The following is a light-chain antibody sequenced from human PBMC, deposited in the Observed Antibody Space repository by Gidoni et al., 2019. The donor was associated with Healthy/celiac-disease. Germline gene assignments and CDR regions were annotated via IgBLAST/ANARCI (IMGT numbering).Light chain of an antibody. CDR3: QQYDNLPLT. CDR1: QDISNY. V-gene: IGKV1-33*01. Sequence: DIQMPQSPSSLSASVGDRVTITCQASQDISNYLNWYQQKPGKAPKLLIYDASNLETGVPSRFSGSGSGTDFTFTISSLQPEDIATYYCQQYDNLPLTFGGGTKVEFK. J-gene: IGKJ4*01. CDR2: DAS.